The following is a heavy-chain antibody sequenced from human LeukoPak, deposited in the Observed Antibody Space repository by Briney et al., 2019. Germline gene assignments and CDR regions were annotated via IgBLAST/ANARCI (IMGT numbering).Heavy chain of an antibody. V-gene: IGHV3-23*01. CDR1: GFTFSNYD. D-gene: IGHD3-3*01. Sequence: PGGSLRLSCEASGFTFSNYDMIWVRQAPGKGLEWVSIISGSGGSAYYGDSVKGRFTISRDNSKNTLYLQMNSLRAEDTAVYYCARDSKSITIFGVVTDSAQFDYWGQGTLVTVSS. J-gene: IGHJ4*02. CDR2: ISGSGGSA. CDR3: ARDSKSITIFGVVTDSAQFDY.